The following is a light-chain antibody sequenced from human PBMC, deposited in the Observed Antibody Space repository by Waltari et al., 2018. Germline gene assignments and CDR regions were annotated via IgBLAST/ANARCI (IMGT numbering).Light chain of an antibody. V-gene: IGKV3-15*01. Sequence: EIVMTQSPATLSVSPGERATLSCRARQSVSSNLAGYQQKPGQAPRPLIYGASTRATGIPARFSGSGSGTEFTLTISSLQSEDFAVYYCQQYNNWLTFGGGTKVEIK. J-gene: IGKJ4*01. CDR3: QQYNNWLT. CDR1: QSVSSN. CDR2: GAS.